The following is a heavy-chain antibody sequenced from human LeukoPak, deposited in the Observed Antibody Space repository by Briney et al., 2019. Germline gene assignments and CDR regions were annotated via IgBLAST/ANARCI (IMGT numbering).Heavy chain of an antibody. CDR3: AKDGPFDI. J-gene: IGHJ3*02. D-gene: IGHD2-15*01. CDR2: IYHSGST. Sequence: SETLSLTCTVSGYSISSDYYWGWIRQPPGKGLEWIGTIYHSGSTYYNPSLKSRVTISIDTSKNQFSLRVNSVTAADTAVYYCAKDGPFDIWGQGTMVTVSS. V-gene: IGHV4-38-2*02. CDR1: GYSISSDYY.